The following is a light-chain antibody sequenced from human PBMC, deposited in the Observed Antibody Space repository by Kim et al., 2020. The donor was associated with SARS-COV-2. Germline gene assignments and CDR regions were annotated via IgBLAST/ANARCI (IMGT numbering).Light chain of an antibody. Sequence: APGKTARSTCGGNNLGSKSVHWYQQKPGQAPVLVIYYDSDRPSGIPERFSGSNSGNTATLTISRVEAGDEADYYCQVWDSSSDHWVFGGGTKLTVL. CDR1: NLGSKS. CDR2: YDS. V-gene: IGLV3-21*04. CDR3: QVWDSSSDHWV. J-gene: IGLJ3*02.